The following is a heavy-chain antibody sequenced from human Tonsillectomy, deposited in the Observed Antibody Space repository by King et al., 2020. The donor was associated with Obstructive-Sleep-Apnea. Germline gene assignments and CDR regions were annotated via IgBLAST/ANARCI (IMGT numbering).Heavy chain of an antibody. CDR3: ARGRMLRGPGRHYFYGLDV. J-gene: IGHJ6*02. CDR1: EFTFSNYA. Sequence: VQLVESGGGVVQPGRSLRLSCAASEFTFSNYAMHWVRQAPGKGLEWVAFIWFDGSIKYYADSVRGRFTISRDNSKNTLFLQMNSLRAEDTAVFYCARGRMLRGPGRHYFYGLDVWGQGTTVTVSS. D-gene: IGHD3-10*01. V-gene: IGHV3-33*01. CDR2: IWFDGSIK.